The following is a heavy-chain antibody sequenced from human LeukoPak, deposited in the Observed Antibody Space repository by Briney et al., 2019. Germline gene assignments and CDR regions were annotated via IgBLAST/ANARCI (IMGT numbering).Heavy chain of an antibody. D-gene: IGHD4-17*01. J-gene: IGHJ4*02. V-gene: IGHV3-9*03. CDR2: ISWNSGSI. CDR1: GFTFDDYA. CDR3: AKGRHDYGDFYYFDY. Sequence: GGSLRLSCAASGFTFDDYAVHWVRQAPGKGLEWVSGISWNSGSIGYADSVKGRFTISRDNAKNSLYLQMNSLRAEDMALYYCAKGRHDYGDFYYFDYWGQGTLVTVSS.